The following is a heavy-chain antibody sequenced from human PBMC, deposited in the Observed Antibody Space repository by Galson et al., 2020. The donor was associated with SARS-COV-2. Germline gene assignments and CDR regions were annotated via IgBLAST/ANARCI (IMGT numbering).Heavy chain of an antibody. CDR3: AAYCSSTSCYYYGMDV. J-gene: IGHJ6*02. V-gene: IGHV1-2*02. CDR2: INPNSGGT. D-gene: IGHD2-2*01. CDR1: GYTFTGYY. Sequence: ASVKVSCKASGYTFTGYYMHWVRQAPGQGLEWMGWINPNSGGTNYAQKFQGRVTMTRDTSISTAYMELSRLRSDDTAVYYCAAYCSSTSCYYYGMDVWGQGTTVTVSS.